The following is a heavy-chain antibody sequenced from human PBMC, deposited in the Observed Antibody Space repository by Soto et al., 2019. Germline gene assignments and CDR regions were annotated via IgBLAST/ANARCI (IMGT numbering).Heavy chain of an antibody. CDR3: ARVPCCGGDCYPCWYFDL. Sequence: QVQLVESGGGLVKPGGSLRLSCAASGFTFSDYYMSWIRQAPGKGLEWVSYISSSGSTIYYADSVKGRFTISRDNAKNSLYRQMNSLRAEDTAVYYCARVPCCGGDCYPCWYFDLWRRGTLVTVSS. V-gene: IGHV3-11*01. CDR1: GFTFSDYY. J-gene: IGHJ2*01. CDR2: ISSSGSTI. D-gene: IGHD2-21*01.